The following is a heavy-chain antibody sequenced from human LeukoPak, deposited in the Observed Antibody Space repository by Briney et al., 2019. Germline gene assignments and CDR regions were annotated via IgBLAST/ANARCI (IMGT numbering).Heavy chain of an antibody. Sequence: GGSLRLSCTVSGFIFEDYGMSWVRQAPGKGLECISSLNWNGGSPAYADSVKGRFTISRDNAKNSLYLQMNSLRVEDTAFYYCAKDNRRHYTSGPNPDSLHWGQGALVTVSS. J-gene: IGHJ4*02. CDR2: LNWNGGSP. CDR3: AKDNRRHYTSGPNPDSLH. CDR1: GFIFEDYG. D-gene: IGHD6-19*01. V-gene: IGHV3-20*04.